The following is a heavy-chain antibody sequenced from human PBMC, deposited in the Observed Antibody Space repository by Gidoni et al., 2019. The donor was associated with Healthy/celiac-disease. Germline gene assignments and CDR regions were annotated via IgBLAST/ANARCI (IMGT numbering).Heavy chain of an antibody. V-gene: IGHV2-5*02. Sequence: QITLKESGPTLVKPTQTLTLTCTFSGFSLSTSGMGVGWIRQPPGKALEWLALIYWDDDKRYSPSLKSRLTITKDTSKNQVVLTMTNMDPVDTATYYCAHRGGLTYYYDSSGYLFDYWGQGTLVTVSS. J-gene: IGHJ4*02. CDR1: GFSLSTSGMG. CDR2: IYWDDDK. D-gene: IGHD3-22*01. CDR3: AHRGGLTYYYDSSGYLFDY.